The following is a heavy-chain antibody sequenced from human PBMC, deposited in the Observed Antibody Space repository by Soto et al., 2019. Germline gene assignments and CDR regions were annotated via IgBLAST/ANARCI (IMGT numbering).Heavy chain of an antibody. CDR1: GGTFSSYA. J-gene: IGHJ4*02. V-gene: IGHV1-69*13. CDR3: ASTITMIVVPKGPLDY. D-gene: IGHD3-22*01. Sequence: GASVKVSFKASGGTFSSYAISWVRQAPGQGLEWMGGIIPIFGTANYAQKFQGRVTITADESTSTAYMELSSLRSEDTAVYYCASTITMIVVPKGPLDYWGQGTLVTVSS. CDR2: IIPIFGTA.